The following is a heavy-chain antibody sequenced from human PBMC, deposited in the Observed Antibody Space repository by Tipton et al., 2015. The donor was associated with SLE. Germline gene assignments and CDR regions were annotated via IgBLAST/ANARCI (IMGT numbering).Heavy chain of an antibody. Sequence: RSLRLSCAASGFTFSNYGMHWVRQSPGEGLEWVAFISFDGSRGYYADSVKGRFTISRDNSKNTLYLQMNSLRAEDTAVYFCAGSRFLKWLCYIDYWGQGTQVTVSS. CDR2: ISFDGSRG. J-gene: IGHJ4*02. CDR1: GFTFSNYG. CDR3: AGSRFLKWLCYIDY. D-gene: IGHD3-3*01. V-gene: IGHV3-30*03.